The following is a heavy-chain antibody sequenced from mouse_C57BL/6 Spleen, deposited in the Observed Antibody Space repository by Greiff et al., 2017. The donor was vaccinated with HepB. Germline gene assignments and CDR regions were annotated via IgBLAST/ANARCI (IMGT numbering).Heavy chain of an antibody. J-gene: IGHJ3*01. Sequence: QVQLQQSGPGLVAPSQSLSITCTVSGFSLTSYGVHWVRQPPGKGLEWLVVIWSDGSTTYNSALKSRLSISKDNSKSQVFLKMNSLQTDDTAMYYCARGYDYDGAWFAYWGQGTLVTVSA. CDR3: ARGYDYDGAWFAY. CDR2: IWSDGST. D-gene: IGHD2-4*01. CDR1: GFSLTSYG. V-gene: IGHV2-6*03.